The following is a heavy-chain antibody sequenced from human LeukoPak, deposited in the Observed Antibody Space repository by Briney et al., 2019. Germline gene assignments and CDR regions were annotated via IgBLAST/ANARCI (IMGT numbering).Heavy chain of an antibody. J-gene: IGHJ5*02. CDR1: GGSISNSY. D-gene: IGHD3-3*01. CDR2: IYYSVTT. Sequence: SETLSLTCTVSGGSISNSYWSWIRQPPGKGLEWIGYIYYSVTTNYNPSLNSRVTISVDTSKNQISLKLSSVTAADTAVYYCAREIAPRITIFGVVFSNWFDPWGQGTLVTVSS. CDR3: AREIAPRITIFGVVFSNWFDP. V-gene: IGHV4-59*01.